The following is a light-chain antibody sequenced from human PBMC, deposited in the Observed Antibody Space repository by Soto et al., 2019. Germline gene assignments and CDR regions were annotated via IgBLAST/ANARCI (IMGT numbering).Light chain of an antibody. CDR2: EVS. CDR1: SSDVGGYNY. J-gene: IGLJ1*01. V-gene: IGLV2-14*01. CDR3: SSYTSSSTLENV. Sequence: QSVLTQPASVSGSPGQSITISCTGTSSDVGGYNYVSWYQQHPGKAPKLMIYEVSNRPSGVSNRFSGSKSGNTAPLTISGLQAEDEADYYCSSYTSSSTLENVFGTGTKV.